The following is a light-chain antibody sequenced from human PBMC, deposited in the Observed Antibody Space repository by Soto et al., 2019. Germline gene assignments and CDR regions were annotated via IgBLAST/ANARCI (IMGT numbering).Light chain of an antibody. CDR3: QQYGNSPRT. J-gene: IGKJ1*01. CDR2: GAS. CDR1: QTVTSNY. V-gene: IGKV3-20*01. Sequence: EVVLAQSPGTLSLSPGERATLSCRASQTVTSNYLAWYQQKPGQAPRLLIYGASSGASGIPDRFSGSGSGTDFTLIISRLEPEDFAVYFCQQYGNSPRTFGQGTKVEI.